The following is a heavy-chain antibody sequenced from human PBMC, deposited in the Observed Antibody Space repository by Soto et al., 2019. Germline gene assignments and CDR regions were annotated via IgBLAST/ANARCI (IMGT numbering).Heavy chain of an antibody. CDR3: ARGRYSSGWYDYFDY. CDR1: GFTFSSYW. Sequence: VQLVESGGGLVQPGGSLRLSCAASGFTFSSYWMSWVRQAPGKGLEWVANIKQDGSEKYYVDSVKGRFTISRDNAKNSLYLQMNSLRAEDTAVYYCARGRYSSGWYDYFDYWGQGTLVTVSS. J-gene: IGHJ4*02. V-gene: IGHV3-7*04. D-gene: IGHD6-19*01. CDR2: IKQDGSEK.